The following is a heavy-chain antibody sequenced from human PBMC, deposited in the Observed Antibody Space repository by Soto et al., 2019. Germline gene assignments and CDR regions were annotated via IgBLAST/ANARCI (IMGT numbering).Heavy chain of an antibody. J-gene: IGHJ4*02. CDR3: AKGFLGGHDYGDLFGY. CDR2: ISYDGSNK. V-gene: IGHV3-30*18. D-gene: IGHD4-17*01. Sequence: PGGSLRLSCAASGFTFSSYGMHWVRQAPGKGLEWVAVISYDGSNKYYADSVKGRFTISRDNSKNTLYLQMNSLRAEDTAVYYCAKGFLGGHDYGDLFGYWGQGTLVTVSS. CDR1: GFTFSSYG.